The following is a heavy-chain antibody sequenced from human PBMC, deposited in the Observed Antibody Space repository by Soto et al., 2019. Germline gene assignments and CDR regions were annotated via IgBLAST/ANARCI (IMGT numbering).Heavy chain of an antibody. D-gene: IGHD3-16*01. J-gene: IGHJ4*02. V-gene: IGHV1-8*01. CDR2: VNPNNGDT. CDR3: ASVSPKRSARDFDS. CDR1: GYTFSNYD. Sequence: QVQLVQSGAELKKPGASVKVSCKASGYTFSNYDMNWVRQATGQGPEWIGWVNPNNGDTGYAQKLQGRVTQTTDISTTTAYMALTRLPSENTAIYYCASVSPKRSARDFDSWGQGTLITVSS.